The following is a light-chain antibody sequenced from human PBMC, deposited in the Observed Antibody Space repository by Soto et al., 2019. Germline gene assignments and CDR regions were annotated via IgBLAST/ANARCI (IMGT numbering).Light chain of an antibody. CDR1: QSVSSSY. J-gene: IGKJ1*01. CDR3: QHYGT. CDR2: GAS. V-gene: IGKV3-20*01. Sequence: EKVMTQSPGTLSLSPGERATLSCRASQSVSSSYLAWYQQKLGQAPRLLIYGASSRATGIPDRFSGSGSGTDFTLTISRLEPEDFAVYFCQHYGTFGQGTKVDIK.